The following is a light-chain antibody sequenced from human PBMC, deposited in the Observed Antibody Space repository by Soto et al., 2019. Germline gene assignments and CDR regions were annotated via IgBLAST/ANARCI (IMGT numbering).Light chain of an antibody. Sequence: EIVMTQSPATLSVSPGERATLSCRASQSVSINLAWYQQKPGQAPRLLIYGASTRATGIPARFSGSGSGTEFTLIISSLQSEDFAVYYCQQYNNWPPYTFGQGTKVDIK. J-gene: IGKJ2*01. CDR3: QQYNNWPPYT. CDR1: QSVSIN. CDR2: GAS. V-gene: IGKV3-15*01.